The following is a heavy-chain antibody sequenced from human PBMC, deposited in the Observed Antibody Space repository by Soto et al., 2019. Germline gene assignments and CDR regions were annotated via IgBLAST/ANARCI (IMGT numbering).Heavy chain of an antibody. J-gene: IGHJ4*02. Sequence: EVHMVESGGGLVQPGGSLRLSCAASGLSLSNYWMNWARQAPGKGLERVALIKPDGTETNYVDSVKGRLTNSRDNAKYSLYIQRKNLRFQYMAVFDCARELGWYRGDYWRQGTLVPVS. CDR3: ARELGWYRGDY. CDR1: GLSLSNYW. V-gene: IGHV3-7*04. CDR2: IKPDGTET. D-gene: IGHD6-19*01.